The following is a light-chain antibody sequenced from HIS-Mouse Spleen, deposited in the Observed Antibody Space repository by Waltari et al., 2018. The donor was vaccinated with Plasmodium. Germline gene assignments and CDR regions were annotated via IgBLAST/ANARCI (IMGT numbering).Light chain of an antibody. V-gene: IGKV1-5*03. J-gene: IGKJ2*01. CDR3: QQYNSYSYT. Sequence: DIQMTHSPSTLSASVGDRVTITCRSSQSISSWLAWYPQKPGKAPKLLIYKASSLESGVPSRFSGSGSGTEFTLTISSLQPDDFATYYCQQYNSYSYTFGQGTKLEIK. CDR1: QSISSW. CDR2: KAS.